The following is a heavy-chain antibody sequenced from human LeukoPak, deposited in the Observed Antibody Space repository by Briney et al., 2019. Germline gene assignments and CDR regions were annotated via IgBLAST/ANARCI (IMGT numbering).Heavy chain of an antibody. Sequence: GGSLRLSCAASGFTFSSYWMHWVRQAPGKGLVWVSNINWNGGSTGYADSVRGRFTISRDNAKNSLYLQMNSLRAEDTALYYCARVSDISVAAYFDYWGQGTRVTVSS. D-gene: IGHD6-19*01. J-gene: IGHJ4*02. CDR2: INWNGGST. CDR3: ARVSDISVAAYFDY. V-gene: IGHV3-20*04. CDR1: GFTFSSYW.